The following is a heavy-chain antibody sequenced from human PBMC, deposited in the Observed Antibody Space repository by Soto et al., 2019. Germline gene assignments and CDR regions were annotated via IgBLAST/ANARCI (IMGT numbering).Heavy chain of an antibody. CDR1: GYTFTGYY. CDR3: ARGATFCYYYGMDV. Sequence: ASVKVSCKASGYTFTGYYMHWVRQAPGQGLEWMGWINPNSGGTNYAQKFQGWVTMTRDTSISTAYMELSRLRSDDTAVYYCARGATFCYYYGMDVWGQGTTVTVSS. J-gene: IGHJ6*02. CDR2: INPNSGGT. V-gene: IGHV1-2*04. D-gene: IGHD1-26*01.